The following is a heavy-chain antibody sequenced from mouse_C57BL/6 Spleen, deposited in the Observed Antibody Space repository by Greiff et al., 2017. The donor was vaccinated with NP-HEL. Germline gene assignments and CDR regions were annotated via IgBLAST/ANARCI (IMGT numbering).Heavy chain of an antibody. CDR1: GFNIKDDY. J-gene: IGHJ3*01. CDR3: TNYDEEFAWFAY. D-gene: IGHD2-4*01. Sequence: EVQLQQSGAELVRPGASVKLSCTASGFNIKDDYMHWVKQRPEQGLEWIGWIDPENGDTEYASKFQGKATITADTSSNTAYLQLSSLTSDDTAVYYCTNYDEEFAWFAYWGQGTLVTVSA. V-gene: IGHV14-4*01. CDR2: IDPENGDT.